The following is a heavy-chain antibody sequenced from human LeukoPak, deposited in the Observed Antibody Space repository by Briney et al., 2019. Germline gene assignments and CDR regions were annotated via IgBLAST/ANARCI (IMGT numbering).Heavy chain of an antibody. D-gene: IGHD6-13*01. V-gene: IGHV3-23*01. J-gene: IGHJ5*02. CDR3: AKGYSSSWYEDWFDP. Sequence: GGSLRLSCAASGFTFSTYAVNWVRQAPGKGLEWVSAISGSGGSTYYADSVKGRFTISRDNSKNTLYLQMNSLRAEDTAVYYCAKGYSSSWYEDWFDPWGQGTLVTVSS. CDR1: GFTFSTYA. CDR2: ISGSGGST.